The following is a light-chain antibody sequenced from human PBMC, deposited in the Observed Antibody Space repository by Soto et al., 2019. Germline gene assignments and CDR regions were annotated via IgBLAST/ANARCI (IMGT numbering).Light chain of an antibody. Sequence: QPVLTQPPSASGTPGQRVTISCSGSSSNIERNYVYWYQQLPGTAPKLLIFRDNQRPSGVPDRFSGSKSGTSASLAISGLRSEDEADYFCATWDDSLSGWVFGGGTKLTVL. CDR1: SSNIERNY. CDR2: RDN. CDR3: ATWDDSLSGWV. J-gene: IGLJ3*02. V-gene: IGLV1-47*01.